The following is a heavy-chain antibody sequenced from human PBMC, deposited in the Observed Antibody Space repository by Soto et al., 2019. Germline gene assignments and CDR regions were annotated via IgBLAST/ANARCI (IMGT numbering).Heavy chain of an antibody. CDR2: IIPILGIA. D-gene: IGHD3-22*01. V-gene: IGHV1-69*02. Sequence: QVQLVQSGAEVKKPGSSVKVSCKASGGTFSSYPISWVRQAPGQGLEWMGRIIPILGIANYAQKFQGRVTITADKSTSTAYMELSSLRSEDTAVYYCARAIYYDGFDPWGQGTLVTVSS. CDR1: GGTFSSYP. CDR3: ARAIYYDGFDP. J-gene: IGHJ5*02.